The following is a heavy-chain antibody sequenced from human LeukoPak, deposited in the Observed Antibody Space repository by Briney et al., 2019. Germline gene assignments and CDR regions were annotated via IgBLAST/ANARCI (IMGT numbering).Heavy chain of an antibody. Sequence: GGSLRLSCAASGFPFSSCWMSWVRQAPGKGLEWVANIKPDGSERSYVDSVKGRFTISRDNAKNSLYLQMNSLRAEDTAVYYCARGQMAGYWGQGTLVTVSS. D-gene: IGHD5-24*01. CDR2: IKPDGSER. CDR3: ARGQMAGY. CDR1: GFPFSSCW. J-gene: IGHJ4*02. V-gene: IGHV3-7*05.